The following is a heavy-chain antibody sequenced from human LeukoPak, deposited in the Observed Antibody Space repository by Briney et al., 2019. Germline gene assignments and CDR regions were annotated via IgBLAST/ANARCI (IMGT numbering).Heavy chain of an antibody. CDR1: GFTFSDYY. D-gene: IGHD1-14*01. CDR3: ARNRNYGLDI. CDR2: ISSSGRQT. V-gene: IGHV3-11*06. J-gene: IGHJ3*02. Sequence: GGSLRLSCAASGFTFSDYYLSWIRQAPGKGLECVSYISSSGRQTLHADSVKGRFTISRDNAKNSLYLQMNSLRAEDTAVYYCARNRNYGLDIWGQGTKVTVSS.